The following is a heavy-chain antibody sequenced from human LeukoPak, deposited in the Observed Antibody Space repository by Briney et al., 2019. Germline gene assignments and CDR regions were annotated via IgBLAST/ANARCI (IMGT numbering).Heavy chain of an antibody. Sequence: ASVKVSSKASGYTFTSYGISWVRQAPGQGLEWMGWISAYNGNTNYAQKLQGRVTMTTDTSTSTAYMELRSLRSDDTAVYYCARVGLLWFGELLRSRLDYFDYWGQGTLVTVSS. CDR2: ISAYNGNT. CDR3: ARVGLLWFGELLRSRLDYFDY. V-gene: IGHV1-18*01. CDR1: GYTFTSYG. J-gene: IGHJ4*02. D-gene: IGHD3-10*01.